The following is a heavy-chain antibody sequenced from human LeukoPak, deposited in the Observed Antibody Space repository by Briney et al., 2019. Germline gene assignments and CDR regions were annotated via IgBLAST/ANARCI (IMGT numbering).Heavy chain of an antibody. CDR2: IYYSGST. CDR1: GGSISSYY. CDR3: ARLRRAHSGYYLYYNMDV. D-gene: IGHD5-12*01. V-gene: IGHV4-59*08. Sequence: PSETLSLTCTVSGGSISSYYWSWIRQPPGKGLEWIGYIYYSGSTSYNPSLKSRVTISVDTSKNQFSLKLSSVTAADTAVYYCARLRRAHSGYYLYYNMDVWGQGTTVTVSS. J-gene: IGHJ6*02.